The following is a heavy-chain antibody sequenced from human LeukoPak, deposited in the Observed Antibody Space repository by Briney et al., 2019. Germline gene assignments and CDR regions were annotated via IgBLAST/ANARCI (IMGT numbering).Heavy chain of an antibody. J-gene: IGHJ4*02. D-gene: IGHD6-19*01. CDR2: INHSGST. CDR3: ARQVGGGRWYFDY. CDR1: GGSFSGYY. V-gene: IGHV4-34*01. Sequence: SETLSLTCAVYGGSFSGYYWSWIRQPPGKGLEWIGEINHSGSTNYNPSLKSRVTISVDTSKNQFSLKLSSVTAADTAVYYCARQVGGGRWYFDYRGQGTLVTVSS.